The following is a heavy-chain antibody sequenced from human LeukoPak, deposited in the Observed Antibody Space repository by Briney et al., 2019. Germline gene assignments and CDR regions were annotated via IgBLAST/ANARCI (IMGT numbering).Heavy chain of an antibody. J-gene: IGHJ4*02. V-gene: IGHV4-31*03. CDR2: IYYSGST. CDR1: GGSISSGGYY. D-gene: IGHD4-23*01. Sequence: TSETLSLTCTVSGGSISSGGYYWSWIRQHPGKGLEWIGYIYYSGSTYYNPSLKSRVTISVDTSKNQFSLKLSSVTAADTAVYYCARDFDYGGNHRYFDYWGQGTLVTVSS. CDR3: ARDFDYGGNHRYFDY.